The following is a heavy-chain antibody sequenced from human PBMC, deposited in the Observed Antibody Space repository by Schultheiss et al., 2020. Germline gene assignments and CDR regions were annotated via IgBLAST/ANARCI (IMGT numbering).Heavy chain of an antibody. D-gene: IGHD2-2*01. CDR2: ISAYNGNT. J-gene: IGHJ6*02. CDR3: AAHSTSAYGMDV. V-gene: IGHV1-18*01. CDR1: GGTFSSYA. Sequence: ASVKVFCKASGGTFSSYAISWVRQAPGQGLEWMGWISAYNGNTNYAQKLQGRVTMTTDTSTSTAYMELRSLRSDDTAVYYCAAHSTSAYGMDVWGQGTTVTVSS.